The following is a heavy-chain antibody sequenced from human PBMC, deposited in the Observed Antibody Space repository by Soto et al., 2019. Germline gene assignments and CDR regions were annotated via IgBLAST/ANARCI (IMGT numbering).Heavy chain of an antibody. D-gene: IGHD2-2*01. CDR1: GGSISSSNW. J-gene: IGHJ6*02. Sequence: PSETLSLTCAVSGGSISSSNWWSWVRQPPGKGLEWIGEIYHSGSTNYNPSLKSRVTISVDKSKNQFSLKLSSVTAADTAVHYCARDGIVVVPAAHDGGDYYYGMDVWGQGTTVTVSS. CDR3: ARDGIVVVPAAHDGGDYYYGMDV. CDR2: IYHSGST. V-gene: IGHV4-4*02.